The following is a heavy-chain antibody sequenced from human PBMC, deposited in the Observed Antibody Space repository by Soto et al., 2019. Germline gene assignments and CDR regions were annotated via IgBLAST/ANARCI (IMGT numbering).Heavy chain of an antibody. CDR3: ARAKSCSAGSCYDLDF. J-gene: IGHJ4*02. Sequence: QVQLVQSGAEVKKPGASVKVSCKASGFTFTNFGISWVRQTPGQGLEWMGWISAYNGNTNYAQKLQGRVTMTTDTSTTTAYREVRSLRADDTAMYYCARAKSCSAGSCYDLDFWGQGTLVTVSS. CDR1: GFTFTNFG. D-gene: IGHD2-15*01. CDR2: ISAYNGNT. V-gene: IGHV1-18*01.